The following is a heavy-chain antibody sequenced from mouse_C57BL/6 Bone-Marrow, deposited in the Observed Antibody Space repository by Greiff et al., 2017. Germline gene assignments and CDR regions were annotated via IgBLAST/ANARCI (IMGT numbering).Heavy chain of an antibody. CDR1: GYTFTDHT. V-gene: IGHV1-78*01. CDR2: IYPRDGST. D-gene: IGHD1-1*01. CDR3: ARKSSRYYYAMDY. J-gene: IGHJ4*01. Sequence: VKLQESDAELVKPGASVKISCKVSGYTFTDHTIHWMKQRPEQGLEWIGYIYPRDGSTKYNEKFKGKATLTADKSSSTAYMQLNSLTSEDSAVYFCARKSSRYYYAMDYWGQGTSVTVSS.